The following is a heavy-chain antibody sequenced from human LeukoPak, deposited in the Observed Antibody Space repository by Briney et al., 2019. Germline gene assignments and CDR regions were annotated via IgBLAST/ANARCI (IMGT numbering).Heavy chain of an antibody. CDR3: ARGPYSYDSSGAFDI. CDR1: GGSIISGNW. D-gene: IGHD3-22*01. CDR2: IYHSGRT. Sequence: SETLSLTCAVSGGSIISGNWWSWVRQPPGKGLEWIGEIYHSGRTNYNPSLKSRVTISVDTSKNQFSLKLSSVTAADTAVYFCARGPYSYDSSGAFDIWGQGTMVTVSS. V-gene: IGHV4-4*02. J-gene: IGHJ3*02.